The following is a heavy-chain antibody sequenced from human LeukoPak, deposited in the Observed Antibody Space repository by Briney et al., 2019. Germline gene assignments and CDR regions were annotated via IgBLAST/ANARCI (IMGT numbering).Heavy chain of an antibody. CDR3: ARGRDILTGYYLAGGFDP. CDR2: IYYSGST. J-gene: IGHJ5*02. V-gene: IGHV4-59*12. Sequence: SETLSLTCTVSGGSISSYYWSWIRQPPGKGLEWIGYIYYSGSTNYNPSLKSRVTISVDTSKNQFSLKLSSVTAADTAVYYCARGRDILTGYYLAGGFDPWGRGTLVTVSS. D-gene: IGHD3-9*01. CDR1: GGSISSYY.